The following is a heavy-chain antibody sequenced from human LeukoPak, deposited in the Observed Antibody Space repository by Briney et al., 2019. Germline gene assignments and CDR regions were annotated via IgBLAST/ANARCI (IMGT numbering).Heavy chain of an antibody. CDR3: ARAMRSGYDY. V-gene: IGHV3-48*02. Sequence: GGSLRLSCAASGFTFSTYGMNWVRQAPGKGPEWISYISSSSDAIYYPDSVRGRFTTSRDNAKNSLYLQMKSLRDEDTAVYYCARAMRSGYDYWGQGTLVTVSS. CDR1: GFTFSTYG. CDR2: ISSSSDAI. D-gene: IGHD3-22*01. J-gene: IGHJ4*02.